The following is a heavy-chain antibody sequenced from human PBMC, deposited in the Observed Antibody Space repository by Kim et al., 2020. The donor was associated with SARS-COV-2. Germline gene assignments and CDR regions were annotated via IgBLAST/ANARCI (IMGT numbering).Heavy chain of an antibody. Sequence: GGSLRLSCAASRFTFSNFAMHWVRQAPGKGLEWVAVISYDGSSTYYADSVKGRFTISRDNSKNTLSLQMNSLRPEDTTVYYCARGQGYYASASPPEYWGQGTLVTVSS. D-gene: IGHD3-10*01. J-gene: IGHJ4*02. CDR3: ARGQGYYASASPPEY. CDR1: RFTFSNFA. CDR2: ISYDGSST. V-gene: IGHV3-30*04.